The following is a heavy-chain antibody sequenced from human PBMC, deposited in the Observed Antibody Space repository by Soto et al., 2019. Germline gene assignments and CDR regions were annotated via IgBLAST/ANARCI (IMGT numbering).Heavy chain of an antibody. CDR3: AIYSSSWLERLFDY. V-gene: IGHV4-30-4*01. CDR1: GGSISRGDYY. Sequence: PSETLSLTCTVSGGSISRGDYYWSWIRQPPGKGLEGIGYIYYSGSSYYNPSLKSRVTISVDTSKNQFSLKLSSVTDADTAVYYCAIYSSSWLERLFDYWGKGPLVTVST. CDR2: IYYSGSS. D-gene: IGHD6-13*01. J-gene: IGHJ4*02.